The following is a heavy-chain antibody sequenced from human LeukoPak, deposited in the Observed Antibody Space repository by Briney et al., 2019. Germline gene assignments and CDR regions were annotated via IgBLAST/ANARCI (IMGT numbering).Heavy chain of an antibody. J-gene: IGHJ6*02. Sequence: ASVKVSCKASGYTFTGYYIHWVRQAPGQGLEWMGWINPNSGGTNYAQKFQGRVTMTRDTSISTAYMELSRLRSDDTAVYYCARADYGGPLGYYYYGMDVWGQGTTVTVSS. CDR3: ARADYGGPLGYYYYGMDV. V-gene: IGHV1-2*02. D-gene: IGHD4-23*01. CDR1: GYTFTGYY. CDR2: INPNSGGT.